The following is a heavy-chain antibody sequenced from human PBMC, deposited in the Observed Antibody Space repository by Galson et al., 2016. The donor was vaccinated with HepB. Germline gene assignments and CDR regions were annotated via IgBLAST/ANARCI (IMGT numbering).Heavy chain of an antibody. CDR2: IYPADSDT. J-gene: IGHJ4*02. CDR1: GFSFTSYW. D-gene: IGHD3-9*01. CDR3: ARQAPPEILTGYYTFDC. V-gene: IGHV5-51*01. Sequence: QSGAEVTKPGGSLKISCQTSGFSFTSYWIGWVRQMPGKGLEWMGTIYPADSDTKYSPSFQGQVTISADKSTNTAYLQWRSLKASETAMYYCARQAPPEILTGYYTFDCWGQGTLVTASS.